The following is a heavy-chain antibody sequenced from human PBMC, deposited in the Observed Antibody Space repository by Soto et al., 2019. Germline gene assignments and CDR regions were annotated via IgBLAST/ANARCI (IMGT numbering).Heavy chain of an antibody. CDR1: GGTFSSYA. CDR2: IIPIFGTA. CDR3: ARAETYYYDSSGYLPTPHFDY. Sequence: SVKVSCKASGGTFSSYAISWVRQAPGQGLEWMGGIIPIFGTANYAQKFQGRVTITADESTSTAYMELSSLRSEDTAVYYCARAETYYYDSSGYLPTPHFDYWGQGTLVTVSS. D-gene: IGHD3-22*01. J-gene: IGHJ4*02. V-gene: IGHV1-69*13.